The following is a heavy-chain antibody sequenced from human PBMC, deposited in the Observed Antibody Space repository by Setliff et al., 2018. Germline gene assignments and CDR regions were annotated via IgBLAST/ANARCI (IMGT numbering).Heavy chain of an antibody. CDR1: GGTISSSSYY. D-gene: IGHD6-19*01. CDR2: IYYSGST. J-gene: IGHJ6*02. V-gene: IGHV4-39*07. Sequence: SETLSLTCTVSGGTISSSSYYWGWIRQPPGKGLEWIASIYYSGSTYYNPSLKSRVTISVDTSKNQFSLKLSSVTAADTAVYYCARVSQYSSGWYYYYYYGMDVWGQGTTVTVS. CDR3: ARVSQYSSGWYYYYYYGMDV.